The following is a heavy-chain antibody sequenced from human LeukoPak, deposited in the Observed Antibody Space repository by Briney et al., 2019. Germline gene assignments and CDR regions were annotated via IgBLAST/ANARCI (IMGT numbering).Heavy chain of an antibody. CDR1: GDSISSSSYY. V-gene: IGHV4-39*01. Sequence: SETLSLTCTVSGDSISSSSYYWGWIRQPPGKGLEWIGSVYYSGSTYYNPSLKSRVTISIDTSKNQFSLNLSSVTAADTAVYYCARHGTTGTRDAFDIWGQGTMVTVSS. CDR3: ARHGTTGTRDAFDI. CDR2: VYYSGST. D-gene: IGHD1-1*01. J-gene: IGHJ3*02.